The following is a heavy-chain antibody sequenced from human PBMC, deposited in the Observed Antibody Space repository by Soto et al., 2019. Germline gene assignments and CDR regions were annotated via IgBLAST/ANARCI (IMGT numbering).Heavy chain of an antibody. V-gene: IGHV3-21*01. CDR2: ISSSSSYI. Sequence: PGGSLRLSCAASGFTFSSYSMNWVRQAPGKGLEWVSSISSSSSYIYYADSVKGRFTISRDNAKNSLYLQMNSLRAEDTADYYCARDVEPVVGATDFDQWGQGTLVTVSS. D-gene: IGHD1-26*01. CDR1: GFTFSSYS. J-gene: IGHJ4*02. CDR3: ARDVEPVVGATDFDQ.